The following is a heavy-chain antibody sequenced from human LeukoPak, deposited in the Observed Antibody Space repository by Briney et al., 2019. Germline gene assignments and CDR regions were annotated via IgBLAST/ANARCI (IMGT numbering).Heavy chain of an antibody. D-gene: IGHD3-10*01. Sequence: AGSLRLSCAASGFTFSSYAMSWVRQAPGKGLEWVSGISGSGTYYADSVKGRFTISSDNSKNMLYLQTNSLRAEDTAVYYCAKDLEGSGPFWGQGTLVTVSS. V-gene: IGHV3-23*01. J-gene: IGHJ4*02. CDR3: AKDLEGSGPF. CDR1: GFTFSSYA. CDR2: ISGSGT.